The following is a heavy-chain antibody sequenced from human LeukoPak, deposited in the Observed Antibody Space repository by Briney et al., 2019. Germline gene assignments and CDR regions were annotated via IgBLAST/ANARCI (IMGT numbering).Heavy chain of an antibody. Sequence: SETLSLTCTVSGGSISSYYWSWIRQPAGKGLEWIGRIYTSGSTNYNPSLKSRVTMSVDTSKNQFSLKLSSVTAADTAVYYCARVFRYCTNGVCYYYMDVWGKGTTVTVSS. CDR1: GGSISSYY. CDR2: IYTSGST. CDR3: ARVFRYCTNGVCYYYMDV. V-gene: IGHV4-4*07. D-gene: IGHD2-8*01. J-gene: IGHJ6*03.